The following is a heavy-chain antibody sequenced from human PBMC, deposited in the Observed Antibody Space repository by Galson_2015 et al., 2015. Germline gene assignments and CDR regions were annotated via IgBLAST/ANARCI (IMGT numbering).Heavy chain of an antibody. CDR2: ISYDGVYK. Sequence: SLRLSCAGYGFSFRSYGMHWVRQAPGKGLDWVGVISYDGVYKYYADSVKGRFTISRDNTRNRLFLQMGSLRAEDTAVYYCAKGFWSRTFGSGTYSVDSWGQGTLLTVSS. CDR1: GFSFRSYG. D-gene: IGHD3-10*01. J-gene: IGHJ4*02. CDR3: AKGFWSRTFGSGTYSVDS. V-gene: IGHV3-30*18.